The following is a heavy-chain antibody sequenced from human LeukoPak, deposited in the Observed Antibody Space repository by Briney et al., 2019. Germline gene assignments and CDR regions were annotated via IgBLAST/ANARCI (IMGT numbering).Heavy chain of an antibody. J-gene: IGHJ4*02. CDR2: IIPIFGTA. D-gene: IGHD6-6*01. CDR1: GYTFTSYA. Sequence: GASVKVSCKASGYTFTSYAMNWVRQAPGQGLEWMGGIIPIFGTANYAQKFQGRVTITADKSTSTAYMELSSLRSEDTAVYYCARELGSSSSAEQSWGQGTLVTVSS. V-gene: IGHV1-69*06. CDR3: ARELGSSSSAEQS.